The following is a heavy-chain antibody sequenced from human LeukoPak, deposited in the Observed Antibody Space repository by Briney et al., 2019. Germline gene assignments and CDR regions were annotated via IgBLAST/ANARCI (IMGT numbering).Heavy chain of an antibody. CDR1: GFTFSIYW. D-gene: IGHD5-12*01. CDR2: IKQDGSEK. CDR3: ARDAGNSGYDLLDY. Sequence: GGSLRLSCAASGFTFSIYWMTWVRQAPGKGLEWLANIKQDGSEKNYVDSVKGRFTISRDNAKNSLDLQMDSLRAEDTAVYYCARDAGNSGYDLLDYWGQGPLVTVS. V-gene: IGHV3-7*01. J-gene: IGHJ4*02.